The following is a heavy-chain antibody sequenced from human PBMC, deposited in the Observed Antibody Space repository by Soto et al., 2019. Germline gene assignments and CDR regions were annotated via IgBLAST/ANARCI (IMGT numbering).Heavy chain of an antibody. CDR3: ARDLVPGGYYYYMDV. CDR1: GYTFTSYG. Sequence: ASVKVSCKASGYTFTSYGISWVRQAPGQGLEWMGWISAYNGNTNYAQKLQGRVTMTTDTSTSTAYMELRSLRSDDTAVYYCARDLVPGGYYYYMDVWGKGTTVTVSS. V-gene: IGHV1-18*01. D-gene: IGHD2-8*02. CDR2: ISAYNGNT. J-gene: IGHJ6*03.